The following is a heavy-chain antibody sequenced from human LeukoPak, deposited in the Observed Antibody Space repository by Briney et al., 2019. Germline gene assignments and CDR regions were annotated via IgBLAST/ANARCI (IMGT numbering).Heavy chain of an antibody. J-gene: IGHJ5*02. V-gene: IGHV3-48*03. CDR2: INSADNVE. D-gene: IGHD1-1*01. CDR3: ARDTVNAPFVYNLDL. Sequence: RGSLRLSCAPSGFSLWSFDIKCVCQAPGQGPEWVSHINSADNVEYYTDSVRGRFTMSRDNAKDLLYLQMNSLRDEDTAVYYCARDTVNAPFVYNLDLWGQGVLVTVSS. CDR1: GFSLWSFD.